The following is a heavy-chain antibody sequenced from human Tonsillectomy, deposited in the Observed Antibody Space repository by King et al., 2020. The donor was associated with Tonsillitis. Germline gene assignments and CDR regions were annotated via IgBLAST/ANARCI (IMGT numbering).Heavy chain of an antibody. D-gene: IGHD3-22*01. CDR2: INPSGGST. V-gene: IGHV1-46*01. Sequence: QLVQSGAGVKKPGASVKVSCKASGYTFTSYYMHWVRQAPGQGLEWMGIINPSGGSTSYAQKFQGRVTMTRDTSTSTVYMELSSLRSEDTAVYYCARDPYYYDSSGYYAKYYFDYWGQGTLVTVSS. J-gene: IGHJ4*02. CDR3: ARDPYYYDSSGYYAKYYFDY. CDR1: GYTFTSYY.